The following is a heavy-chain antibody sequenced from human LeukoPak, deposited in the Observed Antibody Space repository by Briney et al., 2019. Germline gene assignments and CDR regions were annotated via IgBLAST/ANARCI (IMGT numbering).Heavy chain of an antibody. CDR1: GGSISSGSYY. CDR2: IYTSGST. V-gene: IGHV4-61*02. J-gene: IGHJ5*02. CDR3: ARGWVMTTDGEAFAP. D-gene: IGHD4-17*01. Sequence: SETLSLTCTVSGGSISSGSYYWSWIRQPAGKGLEWIGRIYTSGSTNYNPSLKSRVTISVDTSKNQFSLKLSSVTAADTAVYYGARGWVMTTDGEAFAPWGQGTLVTVSS.